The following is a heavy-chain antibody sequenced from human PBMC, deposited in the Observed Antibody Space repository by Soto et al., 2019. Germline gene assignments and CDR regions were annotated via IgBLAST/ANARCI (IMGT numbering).Heavy chain of an antibody. Sequence: GESLKISCKGSGYSFTSYWIGWVRQMPGKGLEWMGIIYPGDSDTRYSPSFQGQVTISADKSISTAYLQWSSLKASDTARYYCARHSLGYCSSTSCLYYYYGMDVWGQGTTVTVSS. CDR2: IYPGDSDT. D-gene: IGHD2-2*01. CDR3: ARHSLGYCSSTSCLYYYYGMDV. J-gene: IGHJ6*02. CDR1: GYSFTSYW. V-gene: IGHV5-51*01.